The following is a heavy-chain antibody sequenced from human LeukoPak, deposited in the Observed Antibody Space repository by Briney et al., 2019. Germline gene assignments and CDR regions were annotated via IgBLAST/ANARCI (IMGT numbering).Heavy chain of an antibody. CDR3: ARNWFDP. CDR2: IYSGGST. V-gene: IGHV3-53*05. J-gene: IGHJ5*02. Sequence: GGSLRLSCAASGFTVSSDDMSWVRQAPGKGLEWVSVIYSGGSTYYADSVKGRFTISRDKSKNRVYLQMNRLRFEDTAMYYCARNWFDPWDQGTLVTVSS. CDR1: GFTVSSDD.